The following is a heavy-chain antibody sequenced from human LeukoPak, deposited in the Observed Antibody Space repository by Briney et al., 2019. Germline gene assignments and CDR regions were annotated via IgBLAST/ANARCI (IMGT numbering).Heavy chain of an antibody. Sequence: GESLKISCKGSGYSFTSYWIGWVRQMPGKGLEWMGIIYPGDSDTRYSPSFQGQVTISADKFISTAYLQWSSLKASDTAMYYCARRSPGYCSGGSCYHFDYWGQGTLVTVSS. V-gene: IGHV5-51*01. CDR3: ARRSPGYCSGGSCYHFDY. CDR1: GYSFTSYW. J-gene: IGHJ4*02. CDR2: IYPGDSDT. D-gene: IGHD2-15*01.